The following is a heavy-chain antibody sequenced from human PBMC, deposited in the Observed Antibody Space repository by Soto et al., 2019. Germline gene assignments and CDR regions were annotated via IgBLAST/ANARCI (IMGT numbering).Heavy chain of an antibody. D-gene: IGHD1-26*01. J-gene: IGHJ5*02. Sequence: QALLVESGGGVVQPGTPLRLSCAASGFSFRNYGMHWVRQAPGKGLEWVAVTSSDGSTKYYAASVKGRFTISSDNSKNTLYLQMSSLRAEDTALYYCARWGGSYYESWFDPWGQGTLVIVSS. CDR2: TSSDGSTK. V-gene: IGHV3-33*01. CDR3: ARWGGSYYESWFDP. CDR1: GFSFRNYG.